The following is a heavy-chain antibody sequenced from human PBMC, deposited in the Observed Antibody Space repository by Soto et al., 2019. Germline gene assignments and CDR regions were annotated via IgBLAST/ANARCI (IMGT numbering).Heavy chain of an antibody. CDR1: GFTFSSYA. V-gene: IGHV3-23*01. CDR3: AKCDLEWLLSYYYYMDV. J-gene: IGHJ6*03. D-gene: IGHD3-3*01. Sequence: PGGSLRLSCAASGFTFSSYAMSWVRQAPGKGLEWVSAISGSGGSTYYADSVKGRFTISRDNSKNTLYLQMNSLRAEDTAVYYCAKCDLEWLLSYYYYMDVWGKGTTVTVSS. CDR2: ISGSGGST.